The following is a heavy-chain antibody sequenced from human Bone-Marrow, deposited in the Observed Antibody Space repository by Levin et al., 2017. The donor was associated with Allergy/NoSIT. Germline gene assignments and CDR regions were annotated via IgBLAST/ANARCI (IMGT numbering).Heavy chain of an antibody. V-gene: IGHV1-46*01. CDR1: GYTFTSYY. CDR3: AREGLYYELGVVFDY. Sequence: ASVKVSCKASGYTFTSYYMHWVRQAPGQGLEWMGIINPSGGSTSYAQKFQGRVTMTRDTSTSTVYMELSSLRSEDTAVYYCAREGLYYELGVVFDYWGQGTLVTVSS. D-gene: IGHD3-3*01. J-gene: IGHJ4*02. CDR2: INPSGGST.